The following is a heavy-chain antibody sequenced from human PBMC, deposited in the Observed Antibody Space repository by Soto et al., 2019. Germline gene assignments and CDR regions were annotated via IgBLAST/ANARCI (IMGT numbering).Heavy chain of an antibody. J-gene: IGHJ5*02. CDR1: GFTFSSYA. V-gene: IGHV3-23*01. CDR2: ISGSGGST. D-gene: IGHD3-22*01. Sequence: GGSLRLSCAASGFTFSSYAMSWVRQAPGKGLGWVSAISGSGGSTYYADSVKGRFTISRDNSKNTLYLQMNSLRAEDTAVYYCAKAAMDSSGYYNWFDPWGQGTLVTVYS. CDR3: AKAAMDSSGYYNWFDP.